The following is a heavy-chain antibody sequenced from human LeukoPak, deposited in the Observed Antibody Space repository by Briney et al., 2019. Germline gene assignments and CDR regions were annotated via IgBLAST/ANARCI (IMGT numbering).Heavy chain of an antibody. CDR3: ARYIVSYPHDAFDI. V-gene: IGHV4-4*02. D-gene: IGHD1-26*01. CDR2: IHHSGST. J-gene: IGHJ3*02. CDR1: GGSISTNNW. Sequence: SETLSLTCAVSGGSISTNNWWTWVRQPPGKGLEWIGEIHHSGSTDYNPSLKSRVTISVDTSKKQFSLKLSSVTAADTAFYYCARYIVSYPHDAFDIWGQGTMVTVSS.